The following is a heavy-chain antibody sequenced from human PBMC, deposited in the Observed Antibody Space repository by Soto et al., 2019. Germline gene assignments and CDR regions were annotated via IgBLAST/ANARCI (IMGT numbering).Heavy chain of an antibody. D-gene: IGHD3-9*01. Sequence: ASVKVSCKASGYTFTSYYMHWVRQAPGQGLEWMGIINPSGGSTSYAQKSQGRVTMTRDTSTSTVYMELSSLRSEDTAVYYCARGGYDILTGYYIVPFDYWGQGTLVTVSS. V-gene: IGHV1-46*03. CDR3: ARGGYDILTGYYIVPFDY. J-gene: IGHJ4*02. CDR1: GYTFTSYY. CDR2: INPSGGST.